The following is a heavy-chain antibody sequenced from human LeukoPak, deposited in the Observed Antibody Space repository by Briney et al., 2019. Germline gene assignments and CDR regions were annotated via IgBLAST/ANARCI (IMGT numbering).Heavy chain of an antibody. Sequence: GASAKVSCKASGGTFSSYAISWVRQAPGQGLEWMGRNIPIFGTANYAQKFQGRVTITTDESTSTAYMELSSLRSEDTAVYYCARDRNFNYVWGSYRYNPFDYWGQGTLVTVSS. CDR1: GGTFSSYA. CDR3: ARDRNFNYVWGSYRYNPFDY. V-gene: IGHV1-69*05. J-gene: IGHJ4*02. CDR2: NIPIFGTA. D-gene: IGHD3-16*02.